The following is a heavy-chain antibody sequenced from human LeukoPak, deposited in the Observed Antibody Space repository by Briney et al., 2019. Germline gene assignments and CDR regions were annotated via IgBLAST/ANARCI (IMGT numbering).Heavy chain of an antibody. J-gene: IGHJ2*01. Sequence: PGGSLRLSCAASGFTFSNYAMHWVRQAPGKGLEWVAIISYDATNKFFADSVKGRFTISRDNSKSTLFLQMNCLRPEDTAVYYCARDRWPSMNTVTVSPPTDWYFDLWGRGTLVTVFS. CDR1: GFTFSNYA. V-gene: IGHV3-30*04. CDR2: ISYDATNK. CDR3: ARDRWPSMNTVTVSPPTDWYFDL. D-gene: IGHD4-17*01.